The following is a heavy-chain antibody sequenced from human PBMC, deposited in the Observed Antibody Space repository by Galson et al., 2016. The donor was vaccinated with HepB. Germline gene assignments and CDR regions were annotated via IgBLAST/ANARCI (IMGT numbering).Heavy chain of an antibody. J-gene: IGHJ5*02. D-gene: IGHD2-21*01. Sequence: PVQPLEWVANIKQDGREDYYVDSVKGRFTISRDNANNSLYLQMNSLRSEDTAVDYCATVMCGGESCYWFDPWGQGTPVTVSS. CDR2: IKQDGRED. V-gene: IGHV3-7*03. CDR3: ATVMCGGESCYWFDP.